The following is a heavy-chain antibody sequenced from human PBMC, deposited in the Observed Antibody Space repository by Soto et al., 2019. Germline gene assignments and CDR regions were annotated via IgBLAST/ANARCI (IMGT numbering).Heavy chain of an antibody. CDR2: IRSKANSYAT. CDR3: TRLGRYYYGSGAPLGFDP. V-gene: IGHV3-73*01. Sequence: GGSLRLSCAASGFTFSGSAMHWVRQASGKGLEWVGRIRSKANSYATAYAASVKGRFTISRDDSKNTAYLQMNSLKTEDTAVYYCTRLGRYYYGSGAPLGFDPWGQGTLVTVSS. D-gene: IGHD3-10*01. J-gene: IGHJ5*02. CDR1: GFTFSGSA.